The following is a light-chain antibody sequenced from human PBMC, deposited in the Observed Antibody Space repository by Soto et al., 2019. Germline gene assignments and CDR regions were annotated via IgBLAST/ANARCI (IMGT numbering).Light chain of an antibody. CDR1: QSVSNY. J-gene: IGKJ1*01. Sequence: EIVLTQSPVTLSLSPGERATLSCRASQSVSNYLAWYQQKPGQAPRLLIYDTSTRATGIPARFSGSGSGTDFPLTVSSLEPEDFGVYYCQQRSSWPPWTFGQGTKVEIK. CDR2: DTS. V-gene: IGKV3-11*01. CDR3: QQRSSWPPWT.